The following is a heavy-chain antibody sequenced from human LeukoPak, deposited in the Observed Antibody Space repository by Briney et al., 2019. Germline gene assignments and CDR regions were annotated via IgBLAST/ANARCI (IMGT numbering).Heavy chain of an antibody. J-gene: IGHJ6*02. Sequence: GGSLRLSCAVSGLTFSRYAMSWVRQAPGKGLEWVSAISESGSGTYYADSVKGRFTISRDNSKNTLYLQMNSLRAEDTAVYYCAKARNNLKMDVWGQGTTVTVSS. CDR3: AKARNNLKMDV. V-gene: IGHV3-23*01. CDR1: GLTFSRYA. D-gene: IGHD1/OR15-1a*01. CDR2: ISESGSGT.